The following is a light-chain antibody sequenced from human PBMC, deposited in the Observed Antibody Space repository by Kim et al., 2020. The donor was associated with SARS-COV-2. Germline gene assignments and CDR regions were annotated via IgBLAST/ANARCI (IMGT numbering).Light chain of an antibody. CDR1: SSNIGSNP. Sequence: GQGVTISCSGSSSNIGSNPVNWYRQLPGTAPKLLIYSNNQRPSGVPDRFSGSKSGTSASLAITGLQAEDEADYSCQSYDSSLSHAVFGGGTQLTVL. CDR2: SNN. J-gene: IGLJ7*01. V-gene: IGLV1-44*01. CDR3: QSYDSSLSHAV.